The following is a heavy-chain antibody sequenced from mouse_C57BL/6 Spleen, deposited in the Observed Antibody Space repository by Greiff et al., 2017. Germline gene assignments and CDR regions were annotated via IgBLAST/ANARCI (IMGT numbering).Heavy chain of an antibody. Sequence: QVQLKQPGAELVMPGASVKLSCKASGYTFTSYWMHWVKQRPGQGLEWIGEIDPSDSYTNYNQKFKGKSTLTVDKSSSTAYMQLSSLTSEDSAVYYCARGKGYFDYWGQGTTLTVSS. CDR3: ARGKGYFDY. CDR1: GYTFTSYW. CDR2: IDPSDSYT. V-gene: IGHV1-69*01. J-gene: IGHJ2*01.